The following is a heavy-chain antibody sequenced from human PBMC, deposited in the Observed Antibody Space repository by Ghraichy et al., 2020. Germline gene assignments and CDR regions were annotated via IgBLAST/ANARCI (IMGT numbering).Heavy chain of an antibody. CDR1: GGSISSYY. Sequence: SETLSLTCTVSGGSISSYYWSWIRQPPGKGLEWIGYIYYSGSTNYNPSLKSRVTISVDTSKNQFSLKLSSVTAADTAVYYCARSHRGVRGYSYGRGVYFDYWGQGTLVTVSS. J-gene: IGHJ4*02. CDR2: IYYSGST. CDR3: ARSHRGVRGYSYGRGVYFDY. V-gene: IGHV4-59*01. D-gene: IGHD5-18*01.